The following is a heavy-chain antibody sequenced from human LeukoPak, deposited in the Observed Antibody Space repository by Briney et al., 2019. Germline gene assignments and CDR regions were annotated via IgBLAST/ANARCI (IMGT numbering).Heavy chain of an antibody. Sequence: SETLSLTCNVSLDSISSFYWSWIRQSAGAGLEWIGRIYTTGKTDYNPSLKSRVTVSVDTSRNQVSLKLRSVTAADTAVCYCARDVGASNFDYWGQGILVTVSS. D-gene: IGHD1-26*01. CDR3: ARDVGASNFDY. J-gene: IGHJ4*02. CDR2: IYTTGKT. V-gene: IGHV4-4*07. CDR1: LDSISSFY.